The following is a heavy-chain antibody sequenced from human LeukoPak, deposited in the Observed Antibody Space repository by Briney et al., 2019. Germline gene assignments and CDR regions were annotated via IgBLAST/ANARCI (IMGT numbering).Heavy chain of an antibody. CDR1: GYTFTSYD. J-gene: IGHJ4*02. V-gene: IGHV1-8*01. Sequence: ASVKVSCKASGYTFTSYDFNWVRQATGQGLEWRGWMNPNSGNTGYAQKFQGRVTMTRITSISTAYMEVSSLRSEDTTVYYCARGAPQEYCSGGSCPYFDYWGQGTLVTVSS. CDR3: ARGAPQEYCSGGSCPYFDY. CDR2: MNPNSGNT. D-gene: IGHD2-15*01.